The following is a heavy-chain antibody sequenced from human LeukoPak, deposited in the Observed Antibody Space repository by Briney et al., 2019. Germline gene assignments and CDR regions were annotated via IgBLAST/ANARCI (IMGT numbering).Heavy chain of an antibody. CDR3: ARWRYYDSSGHYYYFDY. CDR1: GFTFSSYW. V-gene: IGHV3-7*05. D-gene: IGHD3-22*01. J-gene: IGHJ4*02. CDR2: INQDGSEK. Sequence: GGSLRLSCAAFGFTFSSYWMSWVRQAPGKGLEWVANINQDGSEKYYVDSVKGRFTISRDNAKNSLYLQMNSLRAEDTAVYYCARWRYYDSSGHYYYFDYWDQGTLVTVSS.